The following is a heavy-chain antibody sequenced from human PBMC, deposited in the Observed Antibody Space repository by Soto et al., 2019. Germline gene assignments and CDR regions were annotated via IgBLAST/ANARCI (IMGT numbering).Heavy chain of an antibody. J-gene: IGHJ4*02. D-gene: IGHD3-3*01. CDR2: ISSSSSYI. CDR1: GVAFSSYS. V-gene: IGHV3-21*01. CDR3: ARDRNTIFGVVPNYFDY. Sequence: GGSLRLSCAASGVAFSSYSMNWVRQAPGKGLEWVSSISSSSSYIYYADSVRGRFTISRDNAKNSLYLQMNSLRAEDTAVYYCARDRNTIFGVVPNYFDYWGQGTLVTVSS.